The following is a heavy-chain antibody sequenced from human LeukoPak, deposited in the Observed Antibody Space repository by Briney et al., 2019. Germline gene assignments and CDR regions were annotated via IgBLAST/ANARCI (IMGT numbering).Heavy chain of an antibody. V-gene: IGHV3-30*18. Sequence: GGSLRLSCAASGFTLSRHAMHWVRQAPGRGLEWLAVVSDNGGLKYYSDSVKGRFTISRDNSKNTLYLQMNSLRAEDTAVYYCAKDQHYDILTGYYTSVFDYWGQGTLVTVSS. CDR1: GFTLSRHA. J-gene: IGHJ4*02. CDR3: AKDQHYDILTGYYTSVFDY. CDR2: VSDNGGLK. D-gene: IGHD3-9*01.